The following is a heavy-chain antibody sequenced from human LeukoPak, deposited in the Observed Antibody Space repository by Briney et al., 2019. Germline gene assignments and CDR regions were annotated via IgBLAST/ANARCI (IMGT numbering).Heavy chain of an antibody. CDR2: ISYDGSNK. CDR3: AKDHQHFSPIRASDYGMDV. J-gene: IGHJ6*02. Sequence: GGSLRLSCAASGFTFSSYGMHWVRQAPGKGLEWVAVISYDGSNKYYADSVKGRFTISRDNSKNTLYLQMNSLRAEDTAVYYCAKDHQHFSPIRASDYGMDVWGQGTTVTVSS. CDR1: GFTFSSYG. V-gene: IGHV3-30*18. D-gene: IGHD2/OR15-2a*01.